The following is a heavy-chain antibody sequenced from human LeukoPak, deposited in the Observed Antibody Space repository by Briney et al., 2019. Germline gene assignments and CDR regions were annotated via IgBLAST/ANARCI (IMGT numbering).Heavy chain of an antibody. Sequence: PSETLSLTCTVSGYSISSGYYWGWIRQPPGKGLEWIGEINHSGSTNYNPSLKSRVTISVDTSKNQFSLKLSSVTAADTAVYYCANLMDTAMVPWYFDLWGRGTLVTVSS. CDR1: GYSISSGYY. CDR2: INHSGST. D-gene: IGHD5-18*01. CDR3: ANLMDTAMVPWYFDL. J-gene: IGHJ2*01. V-gene: IGHV4-38-2*02.